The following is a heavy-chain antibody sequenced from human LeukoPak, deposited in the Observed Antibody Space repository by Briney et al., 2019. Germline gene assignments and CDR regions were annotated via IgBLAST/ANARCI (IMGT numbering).Heavy chain of an antibody. Sequence: SETLSLTCSVSGGSISGYDWSWFRQSPGKGLEWIAWVHYTGSTSNNPSLRSRVSTSIDTSKSQFSLKVTSVIAADTAVYYCARQGQFTSHPRDCWGQGTLVTVSS. CDR3: ARQGQFTSHPRDC. D-gene: IGHD2-2*01. CDR2: VHYTGST. V-gene: IGHV4-59*08. J-gene: IGHJ4*02. CDR1: GGSISGYD.